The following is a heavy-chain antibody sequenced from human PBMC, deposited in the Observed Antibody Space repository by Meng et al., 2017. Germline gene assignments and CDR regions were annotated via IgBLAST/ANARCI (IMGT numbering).Heavy chain of an antibody. D-gene: IGHD3-22*01. CDR2: ISSSGSTI. Sequence: GGSLRLSCAASGFTFSSYEMNWVRQAPGKGLEWVSYISSSGSTIYYADSVKGRFTISRDNAKNSLYLQMNSLRAEDTAVYYCARAPPTYYYDSSGYYGRDWYFDLWGRGTLVTVSS. CDR3: ARAPPTYYYDSSGYYGRDWYFDL. CDR1: GFTFSSYE. J-gene: IGHJ2*01. V-gene: IGHV3-48*03.